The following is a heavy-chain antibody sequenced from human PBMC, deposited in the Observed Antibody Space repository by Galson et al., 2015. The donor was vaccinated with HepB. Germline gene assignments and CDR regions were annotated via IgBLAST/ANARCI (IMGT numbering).Heavy chain of an antibody. V-gene: IGHV3-30*18. CDR2: ISYDGSNK. CDR3: AKGWIQLWFGMDV. J-gene: IGHJ6*02. D-gene: IGHD5-18*01. CDR1: GFTFSSYG. Sequence: SLRLSCAASGFTFSSYGMHWVRQAPGKGLEWVAVISYDGSNKYYADSVKGRFTIPRDNSKNTLYLQMNSLRAEDTAVYYCAKGWIQLWFGMDVWGQGTTVTVSS.